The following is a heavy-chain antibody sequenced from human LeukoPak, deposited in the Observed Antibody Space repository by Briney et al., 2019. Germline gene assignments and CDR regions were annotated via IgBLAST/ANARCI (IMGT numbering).Heavy chain of an antibody. CDR1: GFTFSSYA. V-gene: IGHV3-23*01. D-gene: IGHD3-22*01. J-gene: IGHJ3*02. CDR3: AKDQILIITMIVVARRGAFDI. Sequence: PGGSLRLSCAASGFTFSSYAMSWVRQAPGKGLEWVSAISGSGGSTYYAVSVKGRFTISRDNSKNTLYLQMNSLRAEDTAVYYCAKDQILIITMIVVARRGAFDIWGQGTMVTVSS. CDR2: ISGSGGST.